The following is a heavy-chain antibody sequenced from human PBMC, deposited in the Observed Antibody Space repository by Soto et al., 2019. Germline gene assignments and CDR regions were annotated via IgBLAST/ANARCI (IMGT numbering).Heavy chain of an antibody. Sequence: PSETLSLTCTVSGDSISTFYWGWMRQSPGKELEWIGYVYYTGSTNYNPSFKSRVTISVDRSKNQFSLKLTSANAADTAVYYCARGRTVRNYADDSSDYFYFFDYWGQGTQVTVSS. V-gene: IGHV4-59*01. J-gene: IGHJ4*02. CDR2: VYYTGST. CDR1: GDSISTFY. CDR3: ARGRTVRNYADDSSDYFYFFDY. D-gene: IGHD3-22*01.